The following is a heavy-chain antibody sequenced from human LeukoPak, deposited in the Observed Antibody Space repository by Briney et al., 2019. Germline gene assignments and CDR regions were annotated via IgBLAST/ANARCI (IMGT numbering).Heavy chain of an antibody. D-gene: IGHD6-19*01. J-gene: IGHJ4*02. Sequence: ASVKVSCKASGYTFTGYYIHWVRQAPGQGLEWMGWINPNSGGTNYAQKFQGRVTMTRDTSISTAYMELSRLRSDDTAVYYCARRARGGWYFDYWGQGTLVTVSS. CDR2: INPNSGGT. CDR1: GYTFTGYY. CDR3: ARRARGGWYFDY. V-gene: IGHV1-2*02.